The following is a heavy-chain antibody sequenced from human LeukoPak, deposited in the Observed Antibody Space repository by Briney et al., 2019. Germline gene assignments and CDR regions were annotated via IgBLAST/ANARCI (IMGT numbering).Heavy chain of an antibody. V-gene: IGHV4-59*01. CDR2: IYNSGST. CDR3: ARGYYDSEPDY. J-gene: IGHJ4*02. Sequence: SETLSLTCTVSGGSITSYYWSWIRQPPGKGLEWIGYIYNSGSTNYNPSLKSRVTISVDTSKNQFSLKLSSVTAADTAVYYCARGYYDSEPDYWGQGTLVTVSS. D-gene: IGHD3-22*01. CDR1: GGSITSYY.